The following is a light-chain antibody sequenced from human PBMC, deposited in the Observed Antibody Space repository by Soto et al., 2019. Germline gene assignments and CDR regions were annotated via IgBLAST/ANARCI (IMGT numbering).Light chain of an antibody. CDR2: GAS. J-gene: IGKJ5*01. CDR3: QQYNNWPPQVT. V-gene: IGKV3-15*01. Sequence: EIVMTQSPATLSVSPGERATLSCRASQSVSSNLAWYQQKPGQAPRLLTYGASTRATGIPARFSGSGSGTEFTLTISSLQSEDFAFYYCQQYNNWPPQVTFGQGTRLEIK. CDR1: QSVSSN.